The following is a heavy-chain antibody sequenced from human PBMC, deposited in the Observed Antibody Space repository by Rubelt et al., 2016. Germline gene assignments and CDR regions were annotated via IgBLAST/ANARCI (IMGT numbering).Heavy chain of an antibody. V-gene: IGHV3-30*03. Sequence: QVQLVESGGGVVQPGRSLRLSCAASGFTFGTFGMHWVRQSPVRGLAWVAVISDDGSNTYYADSVKGRFTISRDNSKNSLELQMNSLRAEDTAGYYCASPTGGDGPGWGQGTTVTVSS. D-gene: IGHD3-16*01. J-gene: IGHJ6*02. CDR3: ASPTGGDGPG. CDR2: ISDDGSNT. CDR1: GFTFGTFG.